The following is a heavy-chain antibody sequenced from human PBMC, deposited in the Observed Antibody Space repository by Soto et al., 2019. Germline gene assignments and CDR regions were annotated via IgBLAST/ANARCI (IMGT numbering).Heavy chain of an antibody. J-gene: IGHJ3*01. V-gene: IGHV4-59*03. D-gene: IGHD2-21*02. CDR3: VSSRTAIYGDAFDV. CDR2: IYDSGST. CDR1: GESISRCF. Sequence: ESRSLTSIVSGESISRCFSNLIRQPPGEGLEWIGCIYDSGSTDYNPSLKSRVTISLDTSKKQFYLRLNSVTAADTAVYYCVSSRTAIYGDAFDVWGRVRMVT.